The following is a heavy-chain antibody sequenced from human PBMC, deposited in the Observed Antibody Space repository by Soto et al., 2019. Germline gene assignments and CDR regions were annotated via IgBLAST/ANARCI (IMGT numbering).Heavy chain of an antibody. CDR3: AKGVAGWYYFDY. J-gene: IGHJ4*02. Sequence: EVQLVESGGGLVQPGRSLRLSCAASGFTCDDYAMHWVRQAPGKGLEWVSGISWNRGSIGYADSVKGRFTISRDNAKNSLYLQMNSLRAEDTALYYCAKGVAGWYYFDYWGQGTLVTVSS. CDR2: ISWNRGSI. D-gene: IGHD3-3*01. V-gene: IGHV3-9*01. CDR1: GFTCDDYA.